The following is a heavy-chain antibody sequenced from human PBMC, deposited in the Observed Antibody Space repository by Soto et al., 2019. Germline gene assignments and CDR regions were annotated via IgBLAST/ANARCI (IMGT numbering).Heavy chain of an antibody. Sequence: SETLSLTCTVSGGSISSYYWSWIRQPPGKGLEWIGYIYYSGSTNYNPSLKSRVTISVDTSKNQFSLKLSSVTAADTAVYYCARAYCSSTSCYPWGDAFDIWGQGTMVTVSS. V-gene: IGHV4-59*01. J-gene: IGHJ3*02. CDR1: GGSISSYY. D-gene: IGHD2-2*01. CDR3: ARAYCSSTSCYPWGDAFDI. CDR2: IYYSGST.